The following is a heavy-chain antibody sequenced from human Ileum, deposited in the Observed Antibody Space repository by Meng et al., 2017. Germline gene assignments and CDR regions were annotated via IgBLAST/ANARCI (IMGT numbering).Heavy chain of an antibody. CDR2: IYHSGRT. CDR1: GASISTYTC. CDR3: ATSGDNSGFYLGY. J-gene: IGHJ4*02. V-gene: IGHV4-4*02. D-gene: IGHD3-22*01. Sequence: ELQESGPGHEKPSGSLSLRCSAYGASISTYTCCTWVRPSPEKGLEWIGEIYHSGRTNYNPSLTSRVPMSVYKSKTQISLNLSSVTAADTAVYYCATSGDNSGFYLGYWGPGILVTVSS.